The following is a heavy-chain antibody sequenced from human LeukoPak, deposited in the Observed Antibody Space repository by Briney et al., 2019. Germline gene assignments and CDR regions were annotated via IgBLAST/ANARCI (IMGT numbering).Heavy chain of an antibody. J-gene: IGHJ4*02. CDR2: ISGSGGST. D-gene: IGHD3-9*01. CDR3: ARGKYDILTGYYRSHDY. CDR1: GFTFSSYG. V-gene: IGHV3-23*01. Sequence: GGTLRLSCAASGFTFSSYGMSWVRQAPGKGLEWVSAISGSGGSTYYADSVKGRFTISRDNSKNTLYLQMNSLRAEDTAVYYCARGKYDILTGYYRSHDYWGQGTLVTVSS.